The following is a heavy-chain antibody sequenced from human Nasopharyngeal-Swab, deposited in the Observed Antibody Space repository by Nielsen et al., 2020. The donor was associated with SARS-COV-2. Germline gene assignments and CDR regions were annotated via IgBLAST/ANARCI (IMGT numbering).Heavy chain of an antibody. CDR1: GFSFNNYG. V-gene: IGHV3-30*18. D-gene: IGHD3-10*01. J-gene: IGHJ3*02. CDR3: AKANVIFWFGQFKNDGFDI. CDR2: ISYEGSKK. Sequence: GEPLKISCTASGFSFNNYGMHWVRQAPGKGLEWVAVISYEGSKKKYAESVEGRFTISRDFSKNTLYLQMNSLRPEDTAMYYCAKANVIFWFGQFKNDGFDIWGQGTMVVVSS.